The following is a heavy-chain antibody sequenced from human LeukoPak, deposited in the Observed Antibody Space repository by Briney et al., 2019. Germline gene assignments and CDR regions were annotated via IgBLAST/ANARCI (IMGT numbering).Heavy chain of an antibody. Sequence: PGGSLRLSCAASGFTFSSYAMSWVRQAPGKGLEWVSGISGSGGSTYYADSVKGRFTISRDNSKNTLYLQMNSLRAEDTAVYYCAKVMDYDFWSGHNWFDPWGQGTLVTVSS. CDR2: ISGSGGST. J-gene: IGHJ5*02. D-gene: IGHD3-3*01. V-gene: IGHV3-23*01. CDR3: AKVMDYDFWSGHNWFDP. CDR1: GFTFSSYA.